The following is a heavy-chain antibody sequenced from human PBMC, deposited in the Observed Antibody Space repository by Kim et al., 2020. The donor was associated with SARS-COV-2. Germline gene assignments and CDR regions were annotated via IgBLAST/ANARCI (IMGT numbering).Heavy chain of an antibody. CDR1: GASVTSFY. V-gene: IGHV4-59*08. D-gene: IGHD3-10*01. J-gene: IGHJ4*02. CDR2: ISYNGDT. CDR3: ARHSSISGPFFYLDY. Sequence: SQTLSLTCSVSGASVTSFYWGWVRQPPGEGLEWIAYISYNGDTQYNPSLKSRLTISTDTANNRFSLKVGSVTATDTAIYFRARHSSISGPFFYLDYWGQG.